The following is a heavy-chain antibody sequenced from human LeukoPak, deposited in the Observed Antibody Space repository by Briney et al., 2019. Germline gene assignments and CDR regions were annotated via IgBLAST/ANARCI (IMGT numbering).Heavy chain of an antibody. J-gene: IGHJ4*02. V-gene: IGHV4-61*02. Sequence: SETLSLTCTVSGGSISSGSYYWSWIRQPAGKGLEWIGRIYTSGSTNYNPSLKSRVTISVDTSKNQFSLKLSSVTAADTAVYYCARVRWHFDYWGQGTLVIVSS. D-gene: IGHD4-23*01. CDR1: GGSISSGSYY. CDR2: IYTSGST. CDR3: ARVRWHFDY.